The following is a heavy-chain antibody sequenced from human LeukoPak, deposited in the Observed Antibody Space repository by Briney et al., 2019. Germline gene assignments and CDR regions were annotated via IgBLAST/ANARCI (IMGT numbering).Heavy chain of an antibody. CDR3: ARLISDYYYGMDV. J-gene: IGHJ6*02. Sequence: SETLSLTCAVYGGSFSGYSWSWIRQPPGKGLEWIGEINHSGSTNYNPSLKSRVTISVDTSKNQFSLKLSSVTAADTAVYYCARLISDYYYGMDVWGQGTTVTVSS. CDR2: INHSGST. D-gene: IGHD3/OR15-3a*01. V-gene: IGHV4-34*01. CDR1: GGSFSGYS.